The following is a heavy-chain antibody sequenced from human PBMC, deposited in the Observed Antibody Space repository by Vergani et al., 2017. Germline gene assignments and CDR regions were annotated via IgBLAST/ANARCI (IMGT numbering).Heavy chain of an antibody. Sequence: QVHLVQSGAEVKKPGASVKVSCKTSGYTFSSYGISWVRQAPGQGLEWMGRIIPIFGTANYAQKFQGRVTITADESTSTAYMELSSLRSEDTAVYYCARETIVVVPXAMPLPYYYYGMDVWGQGTTVTVSS. J-gene: IGHJ6*02. V-gene: IGHV1-69*13. CDR1: GYTFSSYG. D-gene: IGHD2-2*01. CDR3: ARETIVVVPXAMPLPYYYYGMDV. CDR2: IIPIFGTA.